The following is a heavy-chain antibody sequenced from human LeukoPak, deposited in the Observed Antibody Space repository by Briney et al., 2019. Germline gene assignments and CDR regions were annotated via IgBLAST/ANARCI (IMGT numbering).Heavy chain of an antibody. D-gene: IGHD3-16*01. J-gene: IGHJ4*02. CDR1: GGSISSGGYY. Sequence: SETLSLTCTVSGGSISSGGYYWSWIRQPPGKGLEWIGYIYYSGSTNYNPSLKSRLTISVDTSKNQFSLNLSSVTAADTAVYYYARGGGRFDSWGQGTLVTVSS. V-gene: IGHV4-61*08. CDR3: ARGGGRFDS. CDR2: IYYSGST.